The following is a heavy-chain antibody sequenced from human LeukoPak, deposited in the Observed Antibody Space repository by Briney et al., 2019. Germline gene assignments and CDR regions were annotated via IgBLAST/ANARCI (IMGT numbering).Heavy chain of an antibody. CDR3: VRGGCSSISCYCDY. D-gene: IGHD2-2*01. V-gene: IGHV3-9*01. Sequence: GGSLRLSCVASGFSFDDYAMHWVRQAPGKGLEWVSGISWNRGTIGYADSVKGRFTISRDNAKNSLYLQMNSLRAEDTALYYCVRGGCSSISCYCDYWGQGTLVTVSS. CDR1: GFSFDDYA. J-gene: IGHJ4*02. CDR2: ISWNRGTI.